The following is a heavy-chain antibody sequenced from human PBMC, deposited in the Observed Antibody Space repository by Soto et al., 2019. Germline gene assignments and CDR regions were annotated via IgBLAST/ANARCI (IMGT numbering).Heavy chain of an antibody. CDR3: ARREGTGWAY. D-gene: IGHD6-19*01. CDR1: GYIFNGYW. CDR2: IYPGDSDT. J-gene: IGHJ4*02. V-gene: IGHV5-51*01. Sequence: VEPLKISYKASGYIFNGYWIGWVRQMPGRGLEWMGVIYPGDSDTRYSPSFQGQVTISADKSLSTAYLQWTNLKASDTAIYYCARREGTGWAYWGQGTLVTVSS.